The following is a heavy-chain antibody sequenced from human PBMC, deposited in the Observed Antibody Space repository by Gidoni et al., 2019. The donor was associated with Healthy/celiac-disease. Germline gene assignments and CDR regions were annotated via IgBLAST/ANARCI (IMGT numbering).Heavy chain of an antibody. V-gene: IGHV3-30*18. CDR1: GFTFSSYG. CDR3: AKDSMVTSYYYYYGMDV. J-gene: IGHJ6*02. D-gene: IGHD5-18*01. CDR2: ISYDGSNK. Sequence: QVQLVESGGGLVKPGRFLRLSCAASGFTFSSYGMHWFRQAPGKGLEWVAVISYDGSNKYYADYVKGLFTISRDNSKNTLYLQMNSLRAEDTAVYYCAKDSMVTSYYYYYGMDVWGQGTTVTVSS.